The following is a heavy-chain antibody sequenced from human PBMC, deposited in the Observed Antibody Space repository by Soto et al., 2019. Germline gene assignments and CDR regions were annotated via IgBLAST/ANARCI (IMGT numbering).Heavy chain of an antibody. D-gene: IGHD3-10*01. Sequence: PSETLSLTCAVYGGSFSGYYWSWIRQPPGKGLEWIGEINHSGSTNYNPSLKSRVTISVDTSKNQFSLKLSSVTAADTAVYYCGRGVVRGAHVYYYYGMDVWGQGPTVTVS. V-gene: IGHV4-34*01. CDR2: INHSGST. CDR1: GGSFSGYY. J-gene: IGHJ6*02. CDR3: GRGVVRGAHVYYYYGMDV.